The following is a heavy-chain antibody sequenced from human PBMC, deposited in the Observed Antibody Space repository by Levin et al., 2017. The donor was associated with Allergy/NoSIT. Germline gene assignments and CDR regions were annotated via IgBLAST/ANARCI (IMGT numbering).Heavy chain of an antibody. CDR3: ARGLADTAADSFDI. CDR1: GFSFSSFG. CDR2: ISPYTGDT. D-gene: IGHD5-18*01. Sequence: GESLKISCKASGFSFSSFGISWVRQAPGQGLEWMGWISPYTGDTNYAQKFQGRVTMTTDTSTSTAYMELRSLRSDDTAVYYCARGLADTAADSFDIWGQGTMVTVSS. V-gene: IGHV1-18*01. J-gene: IGHJ3*02.